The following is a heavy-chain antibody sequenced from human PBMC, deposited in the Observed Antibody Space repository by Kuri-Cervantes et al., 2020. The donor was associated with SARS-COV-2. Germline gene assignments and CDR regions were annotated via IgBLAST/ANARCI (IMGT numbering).Heavy chain of an antibody. D-gene: IGHD6-13*01. CDR2: IGTAGDT. V-gene: IGHV3-13*01. Sequence: GGSLRLSCAASGFTFSSYDMHWVRQATGKGLEWVSAIGTAGDTYYPGSVKGRFTISRDNAKNSLYLQMNSLRAEDTAVYYCARDPWHSSSWSGDYWGQGTLVTVSS. CDR3: ARDPWHSSSWSGDY. CDR1: GFTFSSYD. J-gene: IGHJ4*02.